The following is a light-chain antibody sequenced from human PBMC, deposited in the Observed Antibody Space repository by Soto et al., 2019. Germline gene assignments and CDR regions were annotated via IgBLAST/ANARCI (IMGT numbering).Light chain of an antibody. CDR3: QQYYSTWT. CDR2: WAS. CDR1: QSVLYSSNNKNY. J-gene: IGKJ1*01. Sequence: DIVMTQSPDSLAVSLGERATINCKSSQSVLYSSNNKNYLAWYQQKPGQPPKLLIYWASTREFGVPDRFSGSGSGTDFTLTISSLQAEDVAVYYCQQYYSTWTFGQGIKVEIK. V-gene: IGKV4-1*01.